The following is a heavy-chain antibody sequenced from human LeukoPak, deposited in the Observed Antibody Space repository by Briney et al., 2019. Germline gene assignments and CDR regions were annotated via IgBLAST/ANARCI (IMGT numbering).Heavy chain of an antibody. J-gene: IGHJ4*02. V-gene: IGHV3-30*18. D-gene: IGHD3-9*01. CDR3: AKDLRLQYYDILTGYGDY. Sequence: GGSLRLSCAASGFTFSSYGMHWVRQAPGKGLEWVAVISYDGSNKYYADSVKGRFTISRDNSKNTLYLQMNSLRAEDTAVYYCAKDLRLQYYDILTGYGDYWGQGTLVTVSS. CDR2: ISYDGSNK. CDR1: GFTFSSYG.